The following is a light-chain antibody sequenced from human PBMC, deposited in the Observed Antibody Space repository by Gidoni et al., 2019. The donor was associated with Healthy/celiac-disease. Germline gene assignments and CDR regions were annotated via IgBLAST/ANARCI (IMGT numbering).Light chain of an antibody. CDR1: SSDVGGYNY. CDR3: SSYTSSSTVV. V-gene: IGLV2-14*01. J-gene: IGLJ2*01. Sequence: SALPQPAPVPGSPGQSTTISCTGTSSDVGGYNYVSWYQQHPGKAPKLMIYEVSKRPSGVSNRFSGSKSGNTAYLTISGLQAEDEADYYCSSYTSSSTVVFGGGTKLTVL. CDR2: EVS.